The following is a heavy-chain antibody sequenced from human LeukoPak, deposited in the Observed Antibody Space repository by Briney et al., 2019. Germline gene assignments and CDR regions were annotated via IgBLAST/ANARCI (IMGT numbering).Heavy chain of an antibody. CDR3: ARVSTTVVTPIFDY. J-gene: IGHJ4*02. Sequence: SETLSLTCTVSRGSISSGDYYWSWIRPPPGKGPGWVGDIYYSGSTYYNPSLKSRVTISVDTSKNQSSLKLSSVTAADTAVYYCARVSTTVVTPIFDYWGQGTLVTVSS. V-gene: IGHV4-30-4*01. D-gene: IGHD4-23*01. CDR1: RGSISSGDYY. CDR2: IYYSGST.